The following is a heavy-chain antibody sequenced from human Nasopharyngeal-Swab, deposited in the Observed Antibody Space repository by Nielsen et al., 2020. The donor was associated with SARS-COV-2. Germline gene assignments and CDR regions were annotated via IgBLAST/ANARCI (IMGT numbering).Heavy chain of an antibody. CDR2: VNAGNGNT. CDR3: ARERGVVVVAAKVFHPIPARFDP. J-gene: IGHJ5*02. CDR1: GYTFISYA. Sequence: ASVKVSCKASGYTFISYAMHWVRQAPGQRLEWMGWVNAGNGNTKYSQKFQGRVTITRDTSASTAYMELSSLRSEDTAVYYCARERGVVVVAAKVFHPIPARFDPWGQGTLVTVSS. V-gene: IGHV1-3*01. D-gene: IGHD2-15*01.